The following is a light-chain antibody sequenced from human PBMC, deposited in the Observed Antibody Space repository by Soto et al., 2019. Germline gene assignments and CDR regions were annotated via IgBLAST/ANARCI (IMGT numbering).Light chain of an antibody. CDR3: MQSLQTPYT. Sequence: DIVMTQSPLSLPVTPGEPASISCRSSQSLLHSNGYTYLDWYLQKPGQSPQLLISLGSNRASGVPDRFRGSGSGTDFTLNINRVEAEDVGVYYCMQSLQTPYTFGQGTKLEIK. V-gene: IGKV2-28*01. CDR2: LGS. CDR1: QSLLHSNGYTY. J-gene: IGKJ2*01.